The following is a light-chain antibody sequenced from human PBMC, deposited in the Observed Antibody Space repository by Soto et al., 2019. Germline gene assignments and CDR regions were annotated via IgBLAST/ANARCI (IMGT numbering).Light chain of an antibody. CDR1: QSISNY. V-gene: IGKV1-39*01. Sequence: DIQMTQSPSSLSASVGARVTITCRASQSISNYVNWYQQKPGKAPKLLIYDASSLESGVPSRFSGSGSGTEFTLIISSLHPEDIAIYYCQQSYSTPLTFGGGTKVDIK. J-gene: IGKJ4*01. CDR3: QQSYSTPLT. CDR2: DAS.